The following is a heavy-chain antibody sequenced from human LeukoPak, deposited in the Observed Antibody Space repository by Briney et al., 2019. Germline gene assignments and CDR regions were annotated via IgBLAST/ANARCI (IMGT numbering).Heavy chain of an antibody. V-gene: IGHV3-48*01. J-gene: IGHJ6*03. D-gene: IGHD1-26*01. Sequence: GGSLRLSCAASGLTFTNAWMTWVRQAPGKGLEWVSYISSSSSTIYYADSVKGRFTISRDNAKNSLYLQMNSLRAEDTAVYYCARDPYSGSYGNYYYYFMDVWGKGTTVTISS. CDR1: GLTFTNAW. CDR3: ARDPYSGSYGNYYYYFMDV. CDR2: ISSSSSTI.